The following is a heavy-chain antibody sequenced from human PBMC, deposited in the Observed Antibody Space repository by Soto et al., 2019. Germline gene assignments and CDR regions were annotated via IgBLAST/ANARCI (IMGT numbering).Heavy chain of an antibody. CDR2: IYYSGST. Sequence: SSETLSLTCTVSGGSISSYYWSWIRQPPGKGLEWIGNIYYSGSTNYNPSLKSRVTISVDTSKNQFSLKLSSVTAADTAVYYCASGSGGRIAAYYFDYWGQGTLVTVSS. D-gene: IGHD6-25*01. J-gene: IGHJ4*02. CDR1: GGSISSYY. V-gene: IGHV4-59*01. CDR3: ASGSGGRIAAYYFDY.